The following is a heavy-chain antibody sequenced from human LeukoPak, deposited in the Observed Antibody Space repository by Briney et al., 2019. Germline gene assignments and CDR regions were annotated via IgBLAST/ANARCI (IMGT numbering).Heavy chain of an antibody. J-gene: IGHJ4*02. Sequence: PGGSLRLSCAASGFTFSNVWMTWVRQAPGKGLEWVANIKEDGSEKYYVDSVKGRFTISRDNAKNSLSLQLNSLSAEDTAVYYCARSRSGYYEDYWGQGTLVTVSS. V-gene: IGHV3-7*01. D-gene: IGHD5-12*01. CDR2: IKEDGSEK. CDR3: ARSRSGYYEDY. CDR1: GFTFSNVW.